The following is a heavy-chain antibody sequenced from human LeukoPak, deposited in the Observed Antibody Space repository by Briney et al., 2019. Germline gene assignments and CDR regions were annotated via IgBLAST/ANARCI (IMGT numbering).Heavy chain of an antibody. CDR1: GFTFSGSA. D-gene: IGHD3-10*01. CDR2: IRNKADRYAT. Sequence: GGSLRLPCAASGFTFSGSAMHWVRQASGKGLEWVGRIRNKADRYATAYGASVRGRFTISRDDSMNTAYLQMNSLKTEDTAVYYCSRDLYVSGDYYYYMDVWGNGTTVTVSS. J-gene: IGHJ6*03. CDR3: SRDLYVSGDYYYYMDV. V-gene: IGHV3-73*01.